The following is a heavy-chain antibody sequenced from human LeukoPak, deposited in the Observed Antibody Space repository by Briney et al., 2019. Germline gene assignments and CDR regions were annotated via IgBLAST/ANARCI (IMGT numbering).Heavy chain of an antibody. CDR2: ISAHNGNT. V-gene: IGHV1-18*01. D-gene: IGHD3-10*01. CDR1: GYIFTSYG. CDR3: AREGRYYGSGSYYSSYGMDV. Sequence: ASVKVSCKASGYIFTSYGIIWVRQAPGQGLQWMGWISAHNGNTNYAQKFQGRVTMTRNTSISTAYMELSSLRSEDTAVYYCAREGRYYGSGSYYSSYGMDVWGQGTTVTVSS. J-gene: IGHJ6*02.